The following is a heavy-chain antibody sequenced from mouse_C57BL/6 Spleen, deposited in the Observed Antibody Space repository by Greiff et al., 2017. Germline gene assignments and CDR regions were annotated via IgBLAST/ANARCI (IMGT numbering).Heavy chain of an antibody. J-gene: IGHJ1*03. CDR2: IDPSDSYT. D-gene: IGHD1-1*01. Sequence: QVQLQQPGAELVMPGASVKLSCKASGYTFTSYWMHWVKQRPGQGLEWIGEIDPSDSYTNYNQKFKGKSTLTVDKSSSTAYMQLSSLTSEDSAVYYCAREVVARDFDVWGTGTTVTVSS. V-gene: IGHV1-69*01. CDR1: GYTFTSYW. CDR3: AREVVARDFDV.